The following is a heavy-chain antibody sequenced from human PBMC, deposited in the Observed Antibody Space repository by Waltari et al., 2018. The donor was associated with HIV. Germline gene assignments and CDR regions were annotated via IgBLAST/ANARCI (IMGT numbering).Heavy chain of an antibody. CDR1: GGSINGGGYY. CDR2: IYFGGST. CDR3: SAGGNSYY. J-gene: IGHJ4*02. V-gene: IGHV4-31*03. D-gene: IGHD2-21*02. Sequence: QVQLQESGPGLVKPSQTLSLTCSVSGGSINGGGYYWNWVRQPPGKGLEWIGYIYFGGSTYFNPSLKSRVSISVDASKNQFSLKLSSVTAADTAVYYCSAGGNSYYWVQGSLVTVSS.